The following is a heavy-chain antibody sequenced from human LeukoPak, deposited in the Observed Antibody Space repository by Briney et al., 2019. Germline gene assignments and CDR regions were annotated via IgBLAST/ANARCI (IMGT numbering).Heavy chain of an antibody. V-gene: IGHV1-69*13. CDR3: ARDWSLLSGSYDEYYYYGMDV. J-gene: IGHJ6*02. CDR1: GYTFTGYY. CDR2: IIPIFGTA. D-gene: IGHD1-26*01. Sequence: SVKVSCKASGYTFTGYYMHWVRQAPGQGLEWMGGIIPIFGTANYAQKFQGRVTITADESTSTAYMELSSLRSEDTAVYYCARDWSLLSGSYDEYYYYGMDVWGQGTTVTVSS.